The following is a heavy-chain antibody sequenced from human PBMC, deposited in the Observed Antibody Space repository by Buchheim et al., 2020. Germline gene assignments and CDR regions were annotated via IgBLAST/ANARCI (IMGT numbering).Heavy chain of an antibody. J-gene: IGHJ6*02. D-gene: IGHD4-11*01. CDR3: ARVARRATVTTLYYGMDV. CDR2: IKEDGSEK. Sequence: EVQLVESGGGLVQPGGSLRLSCAASGFTFSSHWMSWVRQAPGKGLEWVANIKEDGSEKYYVDSVKGRFTISRDNAENSLFLQMNSLRVEDTAVYYCARVARRATVTTLYYGMDVWGLGTT. V-gene: IGHV3-7*03. CDR1: GFTFSSHW.